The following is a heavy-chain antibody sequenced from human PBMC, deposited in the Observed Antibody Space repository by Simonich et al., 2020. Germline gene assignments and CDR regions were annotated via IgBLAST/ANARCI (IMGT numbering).Heavy chain of an antibody. D-gene: IGHD6-19*01. CDR1: GFTFSSYS. V-gene: IGHV3-21*01. CDR2: ISSSRSYI. CDR3: ARWIAVAGTGAYGMDV. J-gene: IGHJ6*02. Sequence: EVQLVESGGGLVKPGGPLRLSCAASGFTFSSYSMNWVRQAPGKGLEWVSSISSSRSYIYYADSGKGRFTISRDNAKNSLYLQMNSLRAEDTAVYYCARWIAVAGTGAYGMDVWGQGTTVTVSS.